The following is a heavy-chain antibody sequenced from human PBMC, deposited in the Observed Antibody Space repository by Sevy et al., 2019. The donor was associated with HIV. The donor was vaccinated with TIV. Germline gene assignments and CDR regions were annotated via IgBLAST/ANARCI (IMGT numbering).Heavy chain of an antibody. J-gene: IGHJ6*02. CDR3: ERDMDYYGSVSSNPRELIGYYYGMDV. CDR1: GYTFTSYG. Sequence: ASVKVSCKASGYTFTSYGISWVRQAPGQGLEWMGWISAYNGNTNYAQKLQGRVTMTTDTSTSTAYMELKGLRLDDTDVYFCERDMDYYGSVSSNPRELIGYYYGMDVWGQGTTVTVSS. CDR2: ISAYNGNT. D-gene: IGHD3-10*01. V-gene: IGHV1-18*01.